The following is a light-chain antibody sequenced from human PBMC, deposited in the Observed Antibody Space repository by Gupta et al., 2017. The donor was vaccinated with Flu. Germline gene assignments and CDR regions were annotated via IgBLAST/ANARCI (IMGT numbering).Light chain of an antibody. CDR2: AAS. CDR1: QGIRCS. V-gene: IGKV1-12*01. CDR3: QQYDSYPLT. J-gene: IGKJ4*01. Sequence: PAPLSSSVGDRDTITCVASQGIRCSLAWYQQKPVNAPKLLIYAASRLKSRVPLMFSGSGYATDFTLTIISLQPEDFASYFFQQYDSYPLTFGGWTKVEIK.